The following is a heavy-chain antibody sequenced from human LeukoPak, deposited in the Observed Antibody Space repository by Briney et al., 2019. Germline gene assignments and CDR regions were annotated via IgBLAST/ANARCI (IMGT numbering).Heavy chain of an antibody. CDR3: ARGRDCGSTSCWGLFDY. Sequence: GGSLRLSCAASGFTFSSYWMTWVRQAPGKVLEWVAGINQDGSEKYYVDSVKGRFTISRDNAQNSLYLQMNSLRAEDTAMCYCARGRDCGSTSCWGLFDYWGQGTLVPVSS. CDR2: INQDGSEK. J-gene: IGHJ4*02. V-gene: IGHV3-7*01. D-gene: IGHD2-2*01. CDR1: GFTFSSYW.